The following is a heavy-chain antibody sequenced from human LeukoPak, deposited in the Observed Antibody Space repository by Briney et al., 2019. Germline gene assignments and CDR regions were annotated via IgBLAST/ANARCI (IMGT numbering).Heavy chain of an antibody. Sequence: GGSLRLSCAASGFTFSSYAMSWVRQAPGKGLEWVSAISGSGGSTYYADSVKGRFTISRDNSKNTLYLQMNSLRAEDTAVYYCAKDIGWWGPPPYYYYYYMDVWGKGTTVTVSS. V-gene: IGHV3-23*01. CDR1: GFTFSSYA. D-gene: IGHD2-15*01. CDR2: ISGSGGST. J-gene: IGHJ6*03. CDR3: AKDIGWWGPPPYYYYYYMDV.